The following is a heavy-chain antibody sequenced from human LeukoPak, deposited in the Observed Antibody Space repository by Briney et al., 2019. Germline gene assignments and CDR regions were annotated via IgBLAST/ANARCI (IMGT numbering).Heavy chain of an antibody. CDR3: ARDRGYCSSTSCYNNWFDP. Sequence: GASVKVSCKASGYTFTGYYMHWVRQAPGQGLEWTGWINPNGGGTNYAQKFQGRVTMTRDTSISTAYMELSRLRSDDTAVYYCARDRGYCSSTSCYNNWFDPWGQGTLVTVSS. J-gene: IGHJ5*02. CDR1: GYTFTGYY. CDR2: INPNGGGT. D-gene: IGHD2-2*01. V-gene: IGHV1-2*02.